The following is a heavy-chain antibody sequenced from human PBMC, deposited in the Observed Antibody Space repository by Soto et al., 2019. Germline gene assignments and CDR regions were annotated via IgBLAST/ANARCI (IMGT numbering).Heavy chain of an antibody. CDR3: ARRYYDYAYYYYGMDV. D-gene: IGHD3-16*01. CDR1: GYTFTSYD. V-gene: IGHV1-8*01. Sequence: ASVKVSCKASGYTFTSYDINWVRQATGQGLEWMGWMNPNSGNTGYAQKFQGRVTMTRNTSISRAYMELSSLRPEDTAVYYCARRYYDYAYYYYGMDVWGQGTTVTVSS. J-gene: IGHJ6*02. CDR2: MNPNSGNT.